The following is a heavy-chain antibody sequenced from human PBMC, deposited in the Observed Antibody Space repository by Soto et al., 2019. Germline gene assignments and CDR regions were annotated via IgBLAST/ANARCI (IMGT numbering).Heavy chain of an antibody. CDR2: ISAYNGNT. D-gene: IGHD3-3*01. J-gene: IGHJ3*02. CDR3: ARDEERFLEWSDAFDI. CDR1: GYTFTSYG. Sequence: ASVKVSCKASGYTFTSYGISWVRQAPGQGLEWMGWISAYNGNTNYAQKLQGRVTMTTDTSTSTAYMELRSLRSDDTAVYYCARDEERFLEWSDAFDIWGQGTMVTIS. V-gene: IGHV1-18*01.